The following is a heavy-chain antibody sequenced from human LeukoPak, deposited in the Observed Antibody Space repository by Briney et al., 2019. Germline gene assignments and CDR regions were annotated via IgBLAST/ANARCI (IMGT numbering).Heavy chain of an antibody. CDR3: ARGPLWFGGFFDY. D-gene: IGHD3-10*01. Sequence: PGGSLRLSCAASGFRFSGYWMHWVRQAPGKGLVRVSLINTDGGRTAYADSVKGRFTISRDNAKNTLYLQMNSLRAEDTAVYYCARGPLWFGGFFDYWGQGTLVTVSS. CDR1: GFRFSGYW. V-gene: IGHV3-74*01. J-gene: IGHJ4*02. CDR2: INTDGGRT.